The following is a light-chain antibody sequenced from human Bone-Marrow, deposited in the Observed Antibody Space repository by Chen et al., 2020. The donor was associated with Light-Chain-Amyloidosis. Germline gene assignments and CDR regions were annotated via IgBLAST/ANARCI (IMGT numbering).Light chain of an antibody. Sequence: NFMLTQPHSVSESPGKTVIISCTRSSGSIPTNYVQWYQQRPGSSPTTVMYEDDQRPSGVPDRFSGSIDRSSNSASLTISGLKTEDEADYYCQSYQGSSQGVFGGGTKLTVL. J-gene: IGLJ3*02. CDR1: SGSIPTNY. CDR2: EDD. CDR3: QSYQGSSQGV. V-gene: IGLV6-57*01.